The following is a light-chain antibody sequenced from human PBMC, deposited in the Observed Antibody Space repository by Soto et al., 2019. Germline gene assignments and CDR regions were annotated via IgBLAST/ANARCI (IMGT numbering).Light chain of an antibody. Sequence: QSVLTQPRSVSGSPGQSVTISCTGTSSDVGGYNYVSWYQQHPGKAPKLMIYDVSKRPSGVPDRFSGSKSGNTAYLTISGLQPEDEADYYCCSYAGSYTLVFGGGTKLNVL. V-gene: IGLV2-11*01. CDR1: SSDVGGYNY. CDR2: DVS. CDR3: CSYAGSYTLV. J-gene: IGLJ3*02.